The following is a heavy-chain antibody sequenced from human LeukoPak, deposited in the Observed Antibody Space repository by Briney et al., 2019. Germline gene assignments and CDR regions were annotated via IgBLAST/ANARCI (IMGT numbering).Heavy chain of an antibody. CDR2: ISAYNGNT. CDR1: GYTFTSYG. D-gene: IGHD3-9*01. CDR3: ARDADILTGYYAHDS. Sequence: ASVKVSCKTSGYTFTSYGISWVRQAPGQGLEWMGWISAYNGNTNYAQKVQGRVTMTTDTSTSTAYMELRSLRSDDTAVYYCARDADILTGYYAHDSWGQGTLVTVSS. J-gene: IGHJ4*02. V-gene: IGHV1-18*01.